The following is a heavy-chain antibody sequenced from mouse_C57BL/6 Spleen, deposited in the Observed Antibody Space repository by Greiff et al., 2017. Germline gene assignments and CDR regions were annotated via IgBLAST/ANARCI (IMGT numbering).Heavy chain of an antibody. CDR1: GYTFTSYW. Sequence: QVQLQQPGAELVKPGASVKLSCKASGYTFTSYWMHWVKQRPGQGLEWIGMIHPNSGSTNYNEKFKSKATLTVDKSSSTAYMQLSSLTSEDSAVYYCGRSDLYCGSSCGFAYWGQGTLVTVSA. CDR2: IHPNSGST. CDR3: GRSDLYCGSSCGFAY. D-gene: IGHD1-1*01. V-gene: IGHV1-64*01. J-gene: IGHJ3*01.